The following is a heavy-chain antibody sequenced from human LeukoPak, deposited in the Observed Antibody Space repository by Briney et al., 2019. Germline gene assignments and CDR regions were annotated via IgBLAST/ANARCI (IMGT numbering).Heavy chain of an antibody. Sequence: SETLSLTCTVSGDSLSSFHWCWLRQPARKALEGIGRVYTSGSTNYNPSLKGRVTMSVDTSKNQFSLKLSSVTAADTAVYYCASEAYYYDSSGYYKYWGQGTLVTVSS. CDR3: ASEAYYYDSSGYYKY. V-gene: IGHV4-4*07. CDR2: VYTSGST. J-gene: IGHJ4*02. CDR1: GDSLSSFH. D-gene: IGHD3-22*01.